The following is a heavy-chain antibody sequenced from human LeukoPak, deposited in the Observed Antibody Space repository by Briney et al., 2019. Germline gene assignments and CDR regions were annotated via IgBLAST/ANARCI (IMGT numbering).Heavy chain of an antibody. Sequence: GASVKVSCKASGYTFTDDYIHWVRQAPGPGLEWMGWINVNSGGTNYAQKFYARLTMTRDTSISTAYMELSRLRSDDTAVFYCARSPHILTGENFDFWGQGNLVTVSS. V-gene: IGHV1-2*02. CDR3: ARSPHILTGENFDF. CDR2: INVNSGGT. CDR1: GYTFTDDY. D-gene: IGHD3-9*01. J-gene: IGHJ4*02.